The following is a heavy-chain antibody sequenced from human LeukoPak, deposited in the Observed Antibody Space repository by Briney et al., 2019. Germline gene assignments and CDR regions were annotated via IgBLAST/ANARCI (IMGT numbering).Heavy chain of an antibody. J-gene: IGHJ4*02. CDR2: ASFDGSYK. CDR3: AKEFSGYLASFEY. Sequence: PGGSLRLSCAASGFTFGSYGMHWVRQAPGKGLEWVAMASFDGSYKNYADSVKGRFTISRDNSKNRLYLQMNSLRAEDTAVYYCAKEFSGYLASFEYWGQGTLVTVSS. V-gene: IGHV3-30*18. CDR1: GFTFGSYG. D-gene: IGHD3-22*01.